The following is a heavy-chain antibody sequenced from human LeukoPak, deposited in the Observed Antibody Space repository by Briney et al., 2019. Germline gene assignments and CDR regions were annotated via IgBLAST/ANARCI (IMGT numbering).Heavy chain of an antibody. CDR2: IYYSGST. J-gene: IGHJ6*02. CDR1: GGSISSYY. Sequence: PSETLSLTCTVSGGSISSYYWSWIRQPPGKGLEWIGYIYYSGSTNYNPSLKSRVTISVDTSKNQFSLKLSSVTAADTAVYYCARRDGWYYGMDVWGQGTTVTVSS. D-gene: IGHD2-15*01. CDR3: ARRDGWYYGMDV. V-gene: IGHV4-59*08.